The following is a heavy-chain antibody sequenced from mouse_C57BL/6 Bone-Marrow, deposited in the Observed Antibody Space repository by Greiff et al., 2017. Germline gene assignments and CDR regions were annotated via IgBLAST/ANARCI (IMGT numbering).Heavy chain of an antibody. J-gene: IGHJ2*01. D-gene: IGHD4-1*01. Sequence: VQLVESGAELARPGASVKMSCKASGYTFTSYTMHWVKQRPGKGLEWIGYINPSSGFAKYNQKFKDKATLTADKSSSTASMQLSSLTSEDAAVYYFARSRTGGYWGQGTTLTVSS. V-gene: IGHV1-4*01. CDR1: GYTFTSYT. CDR2: INPSSGFA. CDR3: ARSRTGGY.